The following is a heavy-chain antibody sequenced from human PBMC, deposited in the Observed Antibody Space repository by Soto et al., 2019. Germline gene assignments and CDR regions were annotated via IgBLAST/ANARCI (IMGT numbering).Heavy chain of an antibody. D-gene: IGHD3-3*01. CDR2: IYYSGST. V-gene: IGHV4-59*01. J-gene: IGHJ5*02. CDR3: ARGHDFWSGYYITTMNWFDP. CDR1: GGSIYSYY. Sequence: SETLSLTCTVSGGSIYSYYWSWIRQPPGKGLEWIGSIYYSGSTNYNPSLKSRVTISVDTSKNQFSLKLSSVTAADTAVYYCARGHDFWSGYYITTMNWFDPWGQGTLVTVSS.